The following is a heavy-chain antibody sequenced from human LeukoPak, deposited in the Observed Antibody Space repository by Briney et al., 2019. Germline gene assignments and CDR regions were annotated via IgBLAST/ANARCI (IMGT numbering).Heavy chain of an antibody. CDR1: GFTFTNHW. J-gene: IGHJ4*02. V-gene: IGHV3-7*01. CDR3: ARDAGEVVISADYFDY. CDR2: IREDGGHT. D-gene: IGHD3-22*01. Sequence: PGGSLRLSCVTSGFTFTNHWMSWVRQAPGKGLEWVANIREDGGHTNYVDSVKGRFTISRDNSKSTLYLQMNSLRAEDTAVYYCARDAGEVVISADYFDYWGQGTLVTVSS.